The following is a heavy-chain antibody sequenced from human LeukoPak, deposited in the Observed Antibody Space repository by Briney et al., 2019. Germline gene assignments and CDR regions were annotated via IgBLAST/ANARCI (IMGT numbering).Heavy chain of an antibody. J-gene: IGHJ6*02. Sequence: GGSLRLSCAASGFTFSSYSMNWVRQAPGKGLEGVSSISSSSSYIYYADSVKGRFTISRDNAKNSLYLQMNSLRAEDTAVYYCARDDCSSTSCYTGSYYYYGMDVWGQGTTVTVSS. CDR3: ARDDCSSTSCYTGSYYYYGMDV. CDR2: ISSSSSYI. D-gene: IGHD2-2*02. CDR1: GFTFSSYS. V-gene: IGHV3-21*01.